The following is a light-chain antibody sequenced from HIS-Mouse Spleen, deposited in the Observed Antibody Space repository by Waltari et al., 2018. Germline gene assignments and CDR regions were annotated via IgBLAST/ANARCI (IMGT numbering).Light chain of an antibody. Sequence: QSALTQPASVSGSPGQSITISCTGTSRDVGSYNLVPWDQQPPGKAPKLMIYEGSKRPSGVSNRFSGSKSGNTASLTISGLQAEDEADYYCCSYAGSSTLVFGGGTKLTVL. CDR2: EGS. J-gene: IGLJ2*01. V-gene: IGLV2-23*01. CDR1: SRDVGSYNL. CDR3: CSYAGSSTLV.